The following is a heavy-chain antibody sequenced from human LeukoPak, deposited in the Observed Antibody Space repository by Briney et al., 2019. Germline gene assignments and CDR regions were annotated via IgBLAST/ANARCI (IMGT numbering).Heavy chain of an antibody. D-gene: IGHD3-10*01. Sequence: GSLRLSCAASGFTFDDYAMHWVRQAPGKGLEWVSLISGDGGSTYYADSVKGRFTISRDNSKNSLYLQMNSLRTEDTALYYCATDGREFSFDYWGQGTLVTVSS. V-gene: IGHV3-43*02. CDR3: ATDGREFSFDY. CDR2: ISGDGGST. CDR1: GFTFDDYA. J-gene: IGHJ4*02.